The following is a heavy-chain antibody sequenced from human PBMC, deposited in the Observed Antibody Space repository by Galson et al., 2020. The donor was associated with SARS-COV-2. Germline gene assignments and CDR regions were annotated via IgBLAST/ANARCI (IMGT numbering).Heavy chain of an antibody. CDR1: GFTFSSYS. V-gene: IGHV3-21*01. Sequence: NSGGSLRLSCAASGFTFSSYSMNWVRQAPGKGLEWVSSISSSSYIYYADSVKGRFTISRDNAKNSLYLQMNSLRAEDTAVYYCARGRWLYYYDSSGYYYGDWFDPWGQGTLVTVSS. CDR2: ISSSSYI. J-gene: IGHJ5*02. D-gene: IGHD3-22*01. CDR3: ARGRWLYYYDSSGYYYGDWFDP.